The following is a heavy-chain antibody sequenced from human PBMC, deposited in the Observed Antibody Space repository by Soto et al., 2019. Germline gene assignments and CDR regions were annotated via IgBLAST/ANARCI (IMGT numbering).Heavy chain of an antibody. CDR3: ARGRVEGSASL. CDR1: GFTFSDYY. V-gene: IGHV3-11*06. D-gene: IGHD3-10*01. CDR2: ISSSSSYT. Sequence: QVQLVESGGGLVTPGGSLRLSCAASGFTFSDYYMSWIRQAPGKGLEWVSYISSSSSYTNYADSVKGRFTISRDNAKNSLYLQMNSLRAEDTAVYYCARGRVEGSASLWGQGTLVTVSS. J-gene: IGHJ4*02.